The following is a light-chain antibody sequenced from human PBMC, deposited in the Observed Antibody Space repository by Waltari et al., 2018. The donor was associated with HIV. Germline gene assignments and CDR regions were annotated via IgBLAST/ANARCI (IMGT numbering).Light chain of an antibody. CDR2: DVN. Sequence: QSALTQPASVSGSPGQSITVSCTGTSSDIGSYNYVSWYQQTPGTAPKLVIYDVNNRPSGIANRCSGSKSGTTASLTISGLQTEDEAHYYCSSFTTSNTLLFGGGTKVTVL. CDR1: SSDIGSYNY. J-gene: IGLJ2*01. CDR3: SSFTTSNTLL. V-gene: IGLV2-14*01.